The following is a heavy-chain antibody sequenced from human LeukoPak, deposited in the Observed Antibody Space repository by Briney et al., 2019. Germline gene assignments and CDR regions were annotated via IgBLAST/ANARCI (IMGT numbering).Heavy chain of an antibody. J-gene: IGHJ5*02. D-gene: IGHD2-15*01. CDR2: TYYSGST. CDR3: ARDKLGCSGGSCYFRPWFDP. Sequence: SETLSLTCTVSGGSISSYYWSWIRQPPGRGLEWIGYTYYSGSTNYNPSLKSRVTISVDTSKNQFSLKLSSVTAADTAVYYCARDKLGCSGGSCYFRPWFDPWGQGTLVTVSS. V-gene: IGHV4-59*01. CDR1: GGSISSYY.